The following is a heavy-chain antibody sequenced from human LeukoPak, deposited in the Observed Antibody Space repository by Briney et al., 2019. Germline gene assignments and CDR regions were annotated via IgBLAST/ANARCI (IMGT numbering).Heavy chain of an antibody. CDR3: AKILKTPTYYDFWSGYYGYYYMGV. J-gene: IGHJ6*03. CDR2: IKQDGSEK. D-gene: IGHD3-3*01. CDR1: GFTFSSYW. V-gene: IGHV3-7*01. Sequence: GGSLRLSCAASGFTFSSYWMSWVRQAPGKGLEWVANIKQDGSEKYYVDSVKGRFTISRDNAKNSLYLQMNSLRAEDTAVYYCAKILKTPTYYDFWSGYYGYYYMGVWGKGTTVTVSS.